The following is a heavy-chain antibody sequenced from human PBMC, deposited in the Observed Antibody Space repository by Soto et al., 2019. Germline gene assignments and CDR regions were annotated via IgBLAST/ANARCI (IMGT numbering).Heavy chain of an antibody. Sequence: SGWSLRFSCAASGFTFISYSMNWVRQAPGKGLEWVSSISSSSSYIYYADSVKGRFTISRDNAKNSLYLQMNSLRAEDTAVYYCARDSPPNGYNIWGQGTLVTVSS. CDR2: ISSSSSYI. CDR3: ARDSPPNGYNI. V-gene: IGHV3-21*01. D-gene: IGHD5-12*01. CDR1: GFTFISYS. J-gene: IGHJ4*02.